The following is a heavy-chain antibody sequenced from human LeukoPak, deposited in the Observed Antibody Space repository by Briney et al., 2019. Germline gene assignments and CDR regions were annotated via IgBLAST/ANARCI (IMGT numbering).Heavy chain of an antibody. V-gene: IGHV3-21*01. Sequence: GGSLRLSCAASGFTFRSYSMNWVRPAPGKGLEWVSSISSSSSYIYYADSVKGRFTISRDNAKNSLYLQMNSLRAEDTAVYYCARDGSSTGYYMDVWGKGTTVTVSS. J-gene: IGHJ6*03. CDR3: ARDGSSTGYYMDV. D-gene: IGHD2-2*01. CDR2: ISSSSSYI. CDR1: GFTFRSYS.